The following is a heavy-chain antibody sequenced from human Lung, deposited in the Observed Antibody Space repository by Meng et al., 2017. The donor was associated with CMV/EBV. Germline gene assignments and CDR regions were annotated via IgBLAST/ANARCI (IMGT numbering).Heavy chain of an antibody. V-gene: IGHV5-51*01. J-gene: IGHJ4*02. CDR1: GYSFASYC. CDR3: ARRPFLYCATDCEFDF. CDR2: IYPSDSDT. D-gene: IGHD2-21*01. Sequence: GESXKISCEGSGYSFASYCIGWVRQMPGKGLEWMGIIYPSDSDTIYNPSFQGQVTISADTSISTAYLQWNSLKASDTAMYYCARRPFLYCATDCEFDFGCQGTXVTVSS.